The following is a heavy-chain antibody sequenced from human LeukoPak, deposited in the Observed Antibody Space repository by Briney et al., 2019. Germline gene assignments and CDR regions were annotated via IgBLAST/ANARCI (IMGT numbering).Heavy chain of an antibody. CDR2: ISYDGCNK. V-gene: IGHV3-30*03. Sequence: GGALRLSCAASGFTFSSYGMHWVRQAPGKGLEWVAVISYDGCNKYYVGSVKGRFTISRDNSKNTLYLQMNSLRAEDTAVYYCAAFGNADYWGQGTLVTVSS. CDR1: GFTFSSYG. J-gene: IGHJ4*02. D-gene: IGHD4-23*01. CDR3: AAFGNADY.